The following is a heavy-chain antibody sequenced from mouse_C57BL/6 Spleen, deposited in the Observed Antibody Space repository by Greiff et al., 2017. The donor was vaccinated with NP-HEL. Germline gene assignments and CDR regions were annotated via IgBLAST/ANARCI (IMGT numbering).Heavy chain of an antibody. Sequence: EVKVVESGGGLVQPGGSLKLSCAASGFTFSDYYMYWVRQTPEKRLEWVAYISNGGGSTYYPDTVKGRFTISRDNAKNTLYLQLSRLKSEDTAMYYCSRSGWLLRYFDVWGTGTTVTVSS. CDR3: SRSGWLLRYFDV. D-gene: IGHD2-3*01. V-gene: IGHV5-12*01. CDR2: ISNGGGST. J-gene: IGHJ1*03. CDR1: GFTFSDYY.